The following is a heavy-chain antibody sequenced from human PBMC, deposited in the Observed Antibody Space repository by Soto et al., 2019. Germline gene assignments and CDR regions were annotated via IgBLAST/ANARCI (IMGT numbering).Heavy chain of an antibody. CDR3: ARDPPVAAAGTGWFDP. CDR1: GFTFSSYS. CDR2: ISSSSSYI. J-gene: IGHJ5*02. V-gene: IGHV3-21*01. Sequence: EVQLVESGGGLVKPGGSLRLSCAASGFTFSSYSMNWVRQAPGKGLEWVSSISSSSSYIYYADSVKGRFTISRDNAKNSLYLQMNSLRAEDTAVYYCARDPPVAAAGTGWFDPWGQGTLVTVSS. D-gene: IGHD6-13*01.